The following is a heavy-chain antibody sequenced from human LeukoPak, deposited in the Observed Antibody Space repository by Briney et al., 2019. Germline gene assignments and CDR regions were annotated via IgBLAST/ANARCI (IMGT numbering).Heavy chain of an antibody. CDR2: ISYDGSNK. Sequence: GGSLRLSCTASGFNLSSYGVHWVRQAPGKGLEWVAVISYDGSNKYYGDSVKGRFTISRDNSKNTLYSQVNSLRIDDTAVYYCAKDSSSGSSYYFHGMEVWGLGTTVTVSS. J-gene: IGHJ6*02. CDR3: AKDSSSGSSYYFHGMEV. D-gene: IGHD3-10*01. V-gene: IGHV3-30*18. CDR1: GFNLSSYG.